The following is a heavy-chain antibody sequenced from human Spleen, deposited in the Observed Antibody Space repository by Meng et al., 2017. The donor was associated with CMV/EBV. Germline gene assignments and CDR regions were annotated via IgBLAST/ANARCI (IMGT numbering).Heavy chain of an antibody. CDR2: TGSVGNNI. D-gene: IGHD3-3*01. V-gene: IGHV3-11*04. Sequence: YMGWVRQAPGKGLEWVSNTGSVGNNIYYAGSVKGRFTISRDNTKNSLYLQMNSLRAEDTAVYYCARVMLGHYNFWSGNSLVYYFDYWGQGALVTVSS. CDR1: Y. J-gene: IGHJ4*02. CDR3: ARVMLGHYNFWSGNSLVYYFDY.